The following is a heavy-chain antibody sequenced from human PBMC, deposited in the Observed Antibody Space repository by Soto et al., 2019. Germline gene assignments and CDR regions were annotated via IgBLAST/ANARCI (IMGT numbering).Heavy chain of an antibody. J-gene: IGHJ3*02. Sequence: QGQLQESGPGLVKPSQTLSLTCTVSGGSISSGGYYWSWIRQHPGKGLERIGYIYYSGRTYYNPSLKCRVTISVDTSKNQFSLKLSSVTAADTAVYYCARGGRGLNAFDIWGQGTMVTVSS. CDR1: GGSISSGGYY. V-gene: IGHV4-31*03. CDR3: ARGGRGLNAFDI. CDR2: IYYSGRT. D-gene: IGHD3-10*01.